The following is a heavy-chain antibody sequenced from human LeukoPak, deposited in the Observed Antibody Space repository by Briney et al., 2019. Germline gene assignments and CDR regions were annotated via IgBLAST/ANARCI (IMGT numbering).Heavy chain of an antibody. D-gene: IGHD4/OR15-4a*01. CDR1: VFSVTNIY. J-gene: IGHJ2*01. V-gene: IGHV3-66*01. Sequence: GGSLRLSCAASVFSVTNIYINWVRQAPGKGLEWVSVIYDDGRTYYADSVQGRFVISRDKSKNILYLQMNSLRAEDTAVYYCARENFDPNDYDWFFDLWGRGTLVTVSS. CDR2: IYDDGRT. CDR3: ARENFDPNDYDWFFDL.